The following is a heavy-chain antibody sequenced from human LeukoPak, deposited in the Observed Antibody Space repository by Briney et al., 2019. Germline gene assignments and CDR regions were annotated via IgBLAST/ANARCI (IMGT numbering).Heavy chain of an antibody. CDR2: ISYDGSNK. D-gene: IGHD4-17*01. Sequence: PGGSLRLSCAASGFTFSSYGMHWVRQAPGKGLEWVAVISYDGSNKYYAGSVKGRFTISRDNSKNTLYLQMNSLRAEDTAVYYCAKDLDGDSTYYYGMDVWGQGTTVTVSS. V-gene: IGHV3-30*18. CDR1: GFTFSSYG. J-gene: IGHJ6*02. CDR3: AKDLDGDSTYYYGMDV.